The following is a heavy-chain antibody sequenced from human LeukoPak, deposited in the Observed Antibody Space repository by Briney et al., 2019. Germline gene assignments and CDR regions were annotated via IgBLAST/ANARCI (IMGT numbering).Heavy chain of an antibody. CDR3: ARLRGYYDSSGYYSGPFDY. CDR1: GYSFTSYW. J-gene: IGHJ4*02. CDR2: IYPGDSDT. V-gene: IGHV5-51*01. D-gene: IGHD3-22*01. Sequence: KISCKGSGYSFTSYWIGWVRQMPGKGLEWMGIIYPGDSDTRYSPSFQGQVTISADKSISTAYLQWSSLKASDTAVYYCARLRGYYDSSGYYSGPFDYWGQGTLVTVSS.